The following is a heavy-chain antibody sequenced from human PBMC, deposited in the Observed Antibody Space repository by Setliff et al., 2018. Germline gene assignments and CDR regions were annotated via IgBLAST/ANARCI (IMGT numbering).Heavy chain of an antibody. Sequence: SETLSLTCTVSGGSIRSGNDLWSWLRQSPGKGLEWIAYISAYTGRAYYNPSLQSRAALSADTSKSQFSLRLTSVTAADTAVYYCAREVIDPVSSDAFGIWGQGRMVTVSS. CDR2: ISAYTGRA. V-gene: IGHV4-30-4*01. CDR1: GGSIRSGNDL. CDR3: AREVIDPVSSDAFGI. D-gene: IGHD4-4*01. J-gene: IGHJ3*02.